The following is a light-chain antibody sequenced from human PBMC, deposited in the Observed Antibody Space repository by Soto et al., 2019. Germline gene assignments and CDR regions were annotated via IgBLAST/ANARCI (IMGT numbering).Light chain of an antibody. Sequence: QSVLTQPASVSGSPGQSFTIPCTGSSSDVGAYHSVSWYQQHPGKAPKLIIFDVSNRPSGVSNRFSGSKSGNTASLTISGLQAEDEAYYYCSSFTDTGTVMFGGGTKLTVL. CDR3: SSFTDTGTVM. CDR1: SSDVGAYHS. CDR2: DVS. V-gene: IGLV2-14*03. J-gene: IGLJ3*02.